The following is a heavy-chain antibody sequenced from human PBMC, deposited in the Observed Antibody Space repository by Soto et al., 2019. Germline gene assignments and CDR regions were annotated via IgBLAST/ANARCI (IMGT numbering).Heavy chain of an antibody. Sequence: LGGAPRISCAASGFTFDDYAMHWVRQAPGKGLEWVSGISWNSGSIGYADSVKGRFTISRDNAKNSLYLQMNSLRAEDTALYDWPKKMGPPALAGRDRWGQGPT. D-gene: IGHD6-19*01. V-gene: IGHV3-9*01. J-gene: IGHJ6*02. CDR1: GFTFDDYA. CDR2: ISWNSGSI. CDR3: PKKMGPPALAGRDR.